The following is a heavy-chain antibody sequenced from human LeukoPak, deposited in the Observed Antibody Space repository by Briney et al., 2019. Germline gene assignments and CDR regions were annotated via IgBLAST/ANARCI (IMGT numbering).Heavy chain of an antibody. CDR3: ARVPRGYYDSSGYFDY. CDR2: IYYSGST. CDR1: GGSISSYY. Sequence: SETLSLTCTVSGGSISSYYWSWIRQPPGKGLEWIGYIYYSGSTNYNPSLKSRVTISVDTSKNQFSLKLSSVTAADTAVYYRARVPRGYYDSSGYFDYWGQGTLVTVSS. J-gene: IGHJ4*02. D-gene: IGHD3-22*01. V-gene: IGHV4-59*01.